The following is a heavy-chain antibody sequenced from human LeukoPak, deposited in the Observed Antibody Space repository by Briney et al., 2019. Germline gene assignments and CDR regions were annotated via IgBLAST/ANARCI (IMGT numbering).Heavy chain of an antibody. CDR2: MNPNSGNT. V-gene: IGHV1-8*01. D-gene: IGHD3-22*01. Sequence: ASVTVSCKASGYTFTSYDINWVRQATGQGLEWMGWMNPNSGNTGYAQKFQGRVTMTRNTSISTAYMELSSLRSEDTAVYYCARARRGSGYYYFDYWGQGTLVTVSS. J-gene: IGHJ4*02. CDR3: ARARRGSGYYYFDY. CDR1: GYTFTSYD.